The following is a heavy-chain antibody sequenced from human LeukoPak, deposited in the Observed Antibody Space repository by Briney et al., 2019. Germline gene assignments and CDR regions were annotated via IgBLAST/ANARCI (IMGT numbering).Heavy chain of an antibody. CDR2: IKQDGSEK. J-gene: IGHJ5*02. Sequence: GGSLRLSCAASGFTFSSYWMSWVRQAPGKRLEWVANIKQDGSEKYYVDSVKGRFTISRDNAKNSLYLQMNSLRAEDTAVYYCARDPDSGWSTNRFDPWGQGTLVTVSS. CDR3: ARDPDSGWSTNRFDP. D-gene: IGHD6-19*01. V-gene: IGHV3-7*01. CDR1: GFTFSSYW.